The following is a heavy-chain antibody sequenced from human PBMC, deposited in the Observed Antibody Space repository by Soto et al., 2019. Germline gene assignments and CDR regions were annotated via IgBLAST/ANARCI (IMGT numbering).Heavy chain of an antibody. V-gene: IGHV3-30*18. Sequence: QVQLVESGGGVVQPGKSLRLSCAASGFIFSNYGMHWVRQAPGKGLXXVALISFDGKNRNYADSVKGRFTIYRDNPKNTLYLEMNSLRPEDTAFYYCAKRGGVVGGSEHPFFEYWGQGTLVTVSS. J-gene: IGHJ4*02. CDR2: ISFDGKNR. CDR3: AKRGGVVGGSEHPFFEY. D-gene: IGHD2-15*01. CDR1: GFIFSNYG.